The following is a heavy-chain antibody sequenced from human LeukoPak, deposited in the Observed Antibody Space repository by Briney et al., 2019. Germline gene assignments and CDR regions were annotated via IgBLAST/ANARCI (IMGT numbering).Heavy chain of an antibody. V-gene: IGHV3-74*01. D-gene: IGHD6-13*01. CDR2: INSDGSST. J-gene: IGHJ4*02. CDR1: GFTFSSYW. Sequence: GGSLRLSCAASGFTFSSYWMHWVRQAPGKGLAWVSRINSDGSSTSYADSVKGRFTISRDNAKNTLYLQMNSLRAEDTAVYHCARVLQQLARPSDYWGQGTLVTVSS. CDR3: ARVLQQLARPSDY.